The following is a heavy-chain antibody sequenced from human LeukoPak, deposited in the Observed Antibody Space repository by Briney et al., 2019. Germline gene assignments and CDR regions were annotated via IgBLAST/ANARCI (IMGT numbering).Heavy chain of an antibody. J-gene: IGHJ4*02. Sequence: AGGSLRLSCSASGFTFSSFPMHWVRQAPGKGLEYVSAVSSDGGSTYYADSVRGRFTISRDNSKNTLSLQMGSLRAEDTAVYYCVKVILFGSVSYYADWGQGTLVTVSS. V-gene: IGHV3-64D*09. CDR3: VKVILFGSVSYYAD. D-gene: IGHD3-22*01. CDR1: GFTFSSFP. CDR2: VSSDGGST.